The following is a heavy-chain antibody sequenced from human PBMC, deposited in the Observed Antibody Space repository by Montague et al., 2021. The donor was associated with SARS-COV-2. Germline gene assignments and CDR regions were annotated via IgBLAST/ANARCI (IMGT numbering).Heavy chain of an antibody. CDR1: GGSFSVYY. Sequence: SETLSLTCAVYGGSFSVYYWSWLRQSPRSGLEWISETNHSGTANYNPSLKSRVSISVDTSKNQFTLKLTSVTAADTAMYYCAKEREVVRAARTPVAFDLWGQGTMVTVSS. V-gene: IGHV4-34*01. D-gene: IGHD2-2*01. CDR2: TNHSGTA. J-gene: IGHJ3*01. CDR3: AKEREVVRAARTPVAFDL.